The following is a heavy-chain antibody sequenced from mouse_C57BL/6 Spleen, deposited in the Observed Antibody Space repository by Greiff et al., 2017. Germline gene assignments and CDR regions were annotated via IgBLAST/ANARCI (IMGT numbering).Heavy chain of an antibody. D-gene: IGHD2-3*01. J-gene: IGHJ1*03. CDR2: IHPNSGST. CDR1: GYTFTSYW. CDR3: ARASYDGYPYWYFDV. Sequence: QVQLQQPGAELVKPGASVKLSCKASGYTFTSYWMHWVKQRPGQGLEWIGMIHPNSGSTNYNEKFKSKATLTVDKSSSTAYMQLSSLTSEDSAVYYCARASYDGYPYWYFDVWGTGTTVNGPS. V-gene: IGHV1-64*01.